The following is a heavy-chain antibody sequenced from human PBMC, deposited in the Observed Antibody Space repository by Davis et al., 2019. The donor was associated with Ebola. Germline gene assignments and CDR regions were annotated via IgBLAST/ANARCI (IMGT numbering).Heavy chain of an antibody. Sequence: PGGSLRLSCTASGFTFGDYAMSWVRQAPGKGLEWVGFIRSKAYGGKTQYAASVKGRFTISRDDSKSVAYLQMNSLKTEDIAVYYCTRDLKQPPPSYYYGMDVWGQGTTVTVSS. CDR2: IRSKAYGGKT. CDR3: TRDLKQPPPSYYYGMDV. D-gene: IGHD6-13*01. CDR1: GFTFGDYA. J-gene: IGHJ6*02. V-gene: IGHV3-49*04.